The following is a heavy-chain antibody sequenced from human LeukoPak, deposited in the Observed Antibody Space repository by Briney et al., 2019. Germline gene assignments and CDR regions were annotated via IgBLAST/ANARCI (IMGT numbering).Heavy chain of an antibody. D-gene: IGHD3-10*01. CDR2: VYYSGST. CDR1: GGSINNFY. Sequence: SETLSLTCTVSGGSINNFYWSWIRQPPGKGLEYIGYVYYSGSTNYNPSLQSRVTLSIDTSKSQFYLQLNSVTAADTAGYYCAKYLRDSGTFYFAHWGQGALVTVSS. J-gene: IGHJ4*02. V-gene: IGHV4-59*01. CDR3: AKYLRDSGTFYFAH.